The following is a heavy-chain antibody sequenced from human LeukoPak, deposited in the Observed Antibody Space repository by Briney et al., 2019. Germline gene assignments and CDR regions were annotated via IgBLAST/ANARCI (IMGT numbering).Heavy chain of an antibody. V-gene: IGHV3-74*01. Sequence: GGSLRLSCAASGFTFSSYWMHWVRQAPGKGLVWVSRINTDGSSTSYADSVKGRFTISRDNSKNTLYLQMNSLRAKDTAVYYCAKEGYSSFNSFDYWGQGTLVTVSS. CDR2: INTDGSST. CDR1: GFTFSSYW. J-gene: IGHJ4*02. CDR3: AKEGYSSFNSFDY. D-gene: IGHD6-13*01.